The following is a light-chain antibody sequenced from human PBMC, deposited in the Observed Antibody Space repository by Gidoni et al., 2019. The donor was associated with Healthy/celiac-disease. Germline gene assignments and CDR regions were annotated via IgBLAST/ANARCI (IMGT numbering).Light chain of an antibody. J-gene: IGKJ2*01. V-gene: IGKV3-20*01. CDR1: QSVSSSY. CDR3: QQYGSSPYT. Sequence: EFVLPQSPGSLYLAPGERATLSCRASQSVSSSYLAWYQQKPGQAPRLLIYGASSRATGIPDRFSGSGSGTDFTLTISRLEPEDFAVYYCQQYGSSPYTFGQGTKLEIK. CDR2: GAS.